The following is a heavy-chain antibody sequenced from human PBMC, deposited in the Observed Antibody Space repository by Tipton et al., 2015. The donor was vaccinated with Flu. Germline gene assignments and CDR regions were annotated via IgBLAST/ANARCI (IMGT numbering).Heavy chain of an antibody. D-gene: IGHD4-11*01. CDR3: ARRDFSNYVSEPKNWFNV. CDR2: ICPGSP. J-gene: IGHJ5*02. Sequence: TLSLTCFVSGASIGSPYCWGWVRQPPGKGLEWIGNICPGSPYYNPSLKSRVSMSVDRSKTELSLGLTSVTAADTAVYFCARRDFSNYVSEPKNWFNVWGQGALVTVSS. CDR1: GASIGSPYC. V-gene: IGHV4-38-2*01.